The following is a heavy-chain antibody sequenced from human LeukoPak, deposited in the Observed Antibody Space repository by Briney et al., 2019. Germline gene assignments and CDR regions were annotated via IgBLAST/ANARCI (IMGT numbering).Heavy chain of an antibody. CDR2: INPNSGGT. CDR3: ASLTIGWYSSDYFQQ. CDR1: GYNLIGYY. Sequence: ASVKVSCKASGYNLIGYYIHWVGQAPGQGLEWMGRINPNSGGTNYAQKFQGRVTMTKDTSISTAYMDLSRLTSDDTAVYYCASLTIGWYSSDYFQQWGQGTLVTVSS. V-gene: IGHV1-2*06. J-gene: IGHJ1*01. D-gene: IGHD6-19*01.